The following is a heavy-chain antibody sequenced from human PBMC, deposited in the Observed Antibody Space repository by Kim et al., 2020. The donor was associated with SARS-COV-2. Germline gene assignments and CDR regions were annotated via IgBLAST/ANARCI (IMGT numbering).Heavy chain of an antibody. D-gene: IGHD6-13*01. V-gene: IGHV3-43*02. CDR1: GFTFDDYA. CDR3: AKDIGGVKSSSWYDYYYYGMDV. J-gene: IGHJ6*02. CDR2: ISGDGGST. Sequence: GGSLRLSCAASGFTFDDYAMHWVRQAPGKGLEWVSLISGDGGSTYYADSVKGRFTISRDNSKNSLYLQMNSLRTEDTALYYCAKDIGGVKSSSWYDYYYYGMDVWGQGTTVTVSS.